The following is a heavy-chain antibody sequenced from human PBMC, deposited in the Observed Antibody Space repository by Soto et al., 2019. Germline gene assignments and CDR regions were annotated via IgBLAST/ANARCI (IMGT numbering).Heavy chain of an antibody. CDR3: TTWGTFFTGYCR. CDR2: IKSNADGATT. Sequence: EVPLVESGGALVKPGGSLTLSCAASGFTLSYAWMNWVRQVPGKGLEWVVRIKSNADGATTDYAAPAKGRFSISRDDSKNTLFLQMNSLKPDDTGVYYCTTWGTFFTGYCRWAQGTLLTVSS. J-gene: IGHJ1*01. V-gene: IGHV3-15*02. CDR1: GFTLSYAW. D-gene: IGHD3-9*01.